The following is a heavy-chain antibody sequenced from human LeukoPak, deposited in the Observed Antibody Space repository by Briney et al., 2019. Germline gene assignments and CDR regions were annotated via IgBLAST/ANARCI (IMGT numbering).Heavy chain of an antibody. D-gene: IGHD6-19*01. Sequence: SETLSLTCAVYGGSFSDYSWSWLRQPPGKGLEWIGEINHSGSTNYNPSLKSRVIISVDTSKNQFSLKLSSVTAADTAVYYCAHEQWLVRHLESYWGQGTLVTVSS. CDR1: GGSFSDYS. J-gene: IGHJ4*02. CDR2: INHSGST. CDR3: AHEQWLVRHLESY. V-gene: IGHV4-34*07.